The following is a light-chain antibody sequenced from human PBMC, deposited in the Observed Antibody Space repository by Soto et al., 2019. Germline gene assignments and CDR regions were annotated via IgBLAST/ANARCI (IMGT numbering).Light chain of an antibody. J-gene: IGKJ1*01. V-gene: IGKV3-15*01. Sequence: EIVVTQSPATLSVSPGERATLSCRVSQSVNGHLAWYQQRPGQAPRLLIYCTSTRATDVPLRFSGGGSGTEFTLTISSLQSEDFAVYFCHQYFDWPRGTFGQGTKLEI. CDR1: QSVNGH. CDR3: HQYFDWPRGT. CDR2: CTS.